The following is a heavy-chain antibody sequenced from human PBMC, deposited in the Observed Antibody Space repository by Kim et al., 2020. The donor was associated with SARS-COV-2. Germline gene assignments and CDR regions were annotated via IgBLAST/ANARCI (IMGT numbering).Heavy chain of an antibody. CDR2: ISTSSTYT. V-gene: IGHV3-11*06. J-gene: IGHJ4*02. Sequence: GGSLRLSCAASGFTFSDYYMSWIRQAPGKGLEWVSYISTSSTYTNYADSVKGRFTISRDNSQNSLFLQMSGLRAEDTAVYYCATDVADYGSGSSLKFQGHDYWGQETLVTVSS. CDR1: GFTFSDYY. D-gene: IGHD3-10*01. CDR3: ATDVADYGSGSSLKFQGHDY.